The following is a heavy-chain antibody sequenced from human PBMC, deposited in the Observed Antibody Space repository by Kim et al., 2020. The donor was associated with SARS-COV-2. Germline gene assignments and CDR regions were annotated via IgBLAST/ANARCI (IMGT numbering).Heavy chain of an antibody. CDR2: GNP. D-gene: IGHD1-20*01. V-gene: IGHV7-4-1*02. CDR3: AREGITADY. Sequence: GNPTYAQGFTGRFAFSLDTSVSTTYLEINSLKSEDTAIYFCAREGITADYWGQGTLVTVSS. J-gene: IGHJ4*02.